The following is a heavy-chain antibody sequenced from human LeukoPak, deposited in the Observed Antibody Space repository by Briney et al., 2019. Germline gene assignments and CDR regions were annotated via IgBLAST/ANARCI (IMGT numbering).Heavy chain of an antibody. V-gene: IGHV1-69*13. CDR2: IIPIFGTA. CDR3: ARRVVPAAGPEAYYYYYMDV. CDR1: GGTFSNYA. Sequence: SVKVSCKASGGTFSNYAISWVRQAPGQGLEWMGGIIPIFGTANYAQKFQGRVTITADESTSTAYMELSSLRSEDTALYYCARRVVPAAGPEAYYYYYMDVWGKGTTVTVSS. D-gene: IGHD2-2*01. J-gene: IGHJ6*03.